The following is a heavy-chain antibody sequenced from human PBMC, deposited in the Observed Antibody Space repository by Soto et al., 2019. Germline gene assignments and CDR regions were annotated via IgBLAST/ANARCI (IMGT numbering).Heavy chain of an antibody. D-gene: IGHD1-26*01. CDR1: GLTFSSYA. CDR2: ISGSGGST. J-gene: IGHJ5*02. V-gene: IGHV3-23*01. Sequence: EVQLLQSGGGLVQPGGSLRLSCAASGLTFSSYAMSWVRQAPGKGLEWVSAISGSGGSTYYADSVKGRFTISRDNSKNTLYLKMNSLRAEDTAVYYCACSGDIIVGPWFDPWGQGTLVTVSS. CDR3: ACSGDIIVGPWFDP.